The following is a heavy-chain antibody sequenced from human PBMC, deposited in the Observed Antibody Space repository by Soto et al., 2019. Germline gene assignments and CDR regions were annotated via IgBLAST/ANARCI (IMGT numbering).Heavy chain of an antibody. V-gene: IGHV1-2*02. CDR2: INPNSGGT. J-gene: IGHJ6*02. CDR3: ARAASRFGSRGPNGVHYYYGMAV. CDR1: GYTFTGYY. D-gene: IGHD3-10*01. Sequence: ASVKVSCKASGYTFTGYYMHWVRQAPGQGLEWMGWINPNSGGTNYAQKFQGRVTMTRDTSISTAYMELSRLRSDDTAVYYCARAASRFGSRGPNGVHYYYGMAVWGQGTTVTVSS.